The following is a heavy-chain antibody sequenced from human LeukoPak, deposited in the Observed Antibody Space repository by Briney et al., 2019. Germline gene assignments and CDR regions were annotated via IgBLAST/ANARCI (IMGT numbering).Heavy chain of an antibody. V-gene: IGHV5-51*01. CDR3: ARLTPYSSGWTSGWFDP. Sequence: GESLKISCKGSGYSFTSYWIGWVRQMPGKGLEWMGIIYPGDSDTRYSPSFQGQVTISADKSISTAYLQWSSLKASDTAMYYCARLTPYSSGWTSGWFDPRGQGTLVTVSS. CDR2: IYPGDSDT. D-gene: IGHD6-19*01. J-gene: IGHJ5*02. CDR1: GYSFTSYW.